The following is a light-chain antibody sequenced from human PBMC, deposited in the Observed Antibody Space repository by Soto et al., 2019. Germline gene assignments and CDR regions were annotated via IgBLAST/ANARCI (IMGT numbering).Light chain of an antibody. Sequence: QSVLTQPASVSGSPGQSITISCTGTSNDVGGYNYVSWYQQHPGKAPKLMIYEVSNRPSGVSNRFSGSKSGNTASLTISGLQAEDEADYYCSSYTSSSLPVFGGGTKVTVL. V-gene: IGLV2-14*01. CDR3: SSYTSSSLPV. J-gene: IGLJ2*01. CDR2: EVS. CDR1: SNDVGGYNY.